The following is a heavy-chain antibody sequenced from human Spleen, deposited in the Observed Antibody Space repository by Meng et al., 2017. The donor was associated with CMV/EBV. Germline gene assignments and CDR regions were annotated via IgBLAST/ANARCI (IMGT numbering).Heavy chain of an antibody. J-gene: IGHJ4*02. CDR2: VNWDGSST. CDR3: ARDRSGYYGTFDS. Sequence: GGSLRLSCAASGFTFSAYAMNWVRQAPGKGLEWVSSVNWDGSSTTYADSLMGRFTISRDNAKNSLYLQMNSLRAEDTALYYCARDRSGYYGTFDSWGQGTLVTVSS. V-gene: IGHV3-20*04. D-gene: IGHD3-22*01. CDR1: GFTFSAYA.